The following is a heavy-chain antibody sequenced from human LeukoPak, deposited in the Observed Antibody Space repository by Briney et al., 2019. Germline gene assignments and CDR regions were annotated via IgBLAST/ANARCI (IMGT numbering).Heavy chain of an antibody. Sequence: PGGSLRLSCTASGFTFNNFRMHWVRQTPGKGLVWVSRISKDGSNTNYADSVKGRFTISRDNAKNTLYLQMNSLTAEDTALYYCARGASSGYRIDYWGQGTLVPVSA. CDR1: GFTFNNFR. CDR2: ISKDGSNT. J-gene: IGHJ4*02. V-gene: IGHV3-74*01. CDR3: ARGASSGYRIDY. D-gene: IGHD5-18*01.